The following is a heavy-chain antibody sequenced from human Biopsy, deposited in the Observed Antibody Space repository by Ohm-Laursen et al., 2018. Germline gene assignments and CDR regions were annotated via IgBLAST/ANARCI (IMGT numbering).Heavy chain of an antibody. V-gene: IGHV3-21*01. Sequence: SLRLSCSASGVTLSRHSVNWVRQAPGKGLEWVSCFVVNSDVTHYGDSVKGRFTIARDDAQNSIHLQMDSLTAEDTAVYYCATGGKSKYPPIWGQGALVTVSS. CDR3: ATGGKSKYPPI. CDR2: FVVNSDVT. D-gene: IGHD2-21*01. J-gene: IGHJ4*02. CDR1: GVTLSRHS.